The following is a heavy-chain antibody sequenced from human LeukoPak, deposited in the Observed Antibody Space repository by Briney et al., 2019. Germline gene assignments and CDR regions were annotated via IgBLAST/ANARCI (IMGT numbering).Heavy chain of an antibody. CDR2: IYHSGST. CDR1: GYSISSGYF. D-gene: IGHD1-26*01. CDR3: ARVGEDYYYYYMDV. J-gene: IGHJ6*03. Sequence: WETLSLTCTVSGYSISSGYFWGWIRQPPGKGLERIGSIYHSGSTYYNPSLKSRVTISVDTSKNQFSLKLSSVTAAATALYCCARVGEDYYYYYMDVWGKGTTVTVSS. V-gene: IGHV4-38-2*02.